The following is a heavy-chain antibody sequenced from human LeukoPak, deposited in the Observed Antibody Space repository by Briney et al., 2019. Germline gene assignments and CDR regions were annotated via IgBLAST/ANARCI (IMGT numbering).Heavy chain of an antibody. J-gene: IGHJ6*03. CDR2: INPNSGGT. D-gene: IGHD3-10*01. V-gene: IGHV1-2*02. Sequence: ASVKVSCKASGYTFTGYYMHGVRQAPGQGLAWMGWINPNSGGTNYAQKLQGRVTMTRDTSISTAYMELSRLRSDDTAVYYCARDGWFGELLSPRYYYYMDVWGKGTTVTISS. CDR3: ARDGWFGELLSPRYYYYMDV. CDR1: GYTFTGYY.